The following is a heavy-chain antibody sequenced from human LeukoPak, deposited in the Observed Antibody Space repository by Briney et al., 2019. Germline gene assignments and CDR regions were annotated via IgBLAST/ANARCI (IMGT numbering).Heavy chain of an antibody. CDR2: ISYDGSNK. Sequence: PGGSLRLSCAASGFTFSSYGMHWVRQAPGKGLEWVAVISYDGSNKYYADSVKGRFTISRDNSKNTLYLQMNSLRAEDTAVYYCAKGSDSSNWYANWGQGTLVTVSS. V-gene: IGHV3-30*18. D-gene: IGHD6-13*01. J-gene: IGHJ4*02. CDR1: GFTFSSYG. CDR3: AKGSDSSNWYAN.